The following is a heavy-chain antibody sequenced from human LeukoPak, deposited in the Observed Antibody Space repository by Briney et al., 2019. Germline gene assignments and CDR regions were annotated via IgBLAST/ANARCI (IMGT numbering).Heavy chain of an antibody. V-gene: IGHV4-34*01. D-gene: IGHD4-11*01. J-gene: IGHJ6*03. CDR3: VHSKYYYYYMDV. Sequence: PSETLSLTCAVYGGSFSGYYWSWIRQPPGKGLEWIGEINHSGSTNYNPSLKSRVTISVDTSKNQFSLKLSSVTAADTAVYYCVHSKYYYYYMDVWGKGTTVTVSS. CDR2: INHSGST. CDR1: GGSFSGYY.